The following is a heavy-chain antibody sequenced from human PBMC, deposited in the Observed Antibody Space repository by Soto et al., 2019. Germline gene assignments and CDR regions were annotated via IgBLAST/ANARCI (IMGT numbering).Heavy chain of an antibody. CDR2: INKDGSTT. CDR3: ARGGGANPMTYDM. J-gene: IGHJ3*02. Sequence: GVSLILSCAASRFTFSNYWMHWVRQVPGKRPMWVSRINKDGSTTDYSDSVKGRFSMSRDNGKNTLYLQMNSLRAEDTAVYYCARGGGANPMTYDMWGQWTRVTVSS. V-gene: IGHV3-74*01. CDR1: RFTFSNYW. D-gene: IGHD2-15*01.